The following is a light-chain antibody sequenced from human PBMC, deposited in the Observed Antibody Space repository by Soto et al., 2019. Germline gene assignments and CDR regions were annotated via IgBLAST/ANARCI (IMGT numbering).Light chain of an antibody. J-gene: IGKJ5*01. CDR2: AAS. V-gene: IGKV1-8*01. CDR3: QQSSNWPPIN. Sequence: AIRMTQSPSSFSASTVDRVTITCRASQGISSYLAWYQQKPGKAPKLLIYAASTLQSGVPSRFSGSGPGTDFTLTIRCLQSEDFAVYYCQQSSNWPPINCGQGKRREIK. CDR1: QGISSY.